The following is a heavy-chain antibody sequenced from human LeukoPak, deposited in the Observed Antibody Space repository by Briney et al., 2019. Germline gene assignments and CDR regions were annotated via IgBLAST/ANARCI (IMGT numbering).Heavy chain of an antibody. Sequence: ASVTVSCKASGYTFTGYYMHWVRQAPGQGLEWMGWINPNSGGTNYAQKFQGWVTMTRDTSISTAYMELSRLRSDDTAVYYCARDKAAAGPYGMDVSGQGTTVTVSS. J-gene: IGHJ6*02. CDR3: ARDKAAAGPYGMDV. CDR2: INPNSGGT. D-gene: IGHD6-13*01. V-gene: IGHV1-2*04. CDR1: GYTFTGYY.